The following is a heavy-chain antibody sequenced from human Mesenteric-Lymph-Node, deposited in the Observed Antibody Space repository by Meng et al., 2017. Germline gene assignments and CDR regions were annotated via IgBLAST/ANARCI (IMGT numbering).Heavy chain of an antibody. CDR2: INHSGST. Sequence: HPQQGSAVLLKPSETRALTCAVYGGSFSGYYWSWIRQPPGKGLEWIGEINHSGSTNYNPSLKSRVTISVDTSKNQFSLKLSSVTAADTAVYYCVRAAGAAEYFQHWGQGTLVTVSS. V-gene: IGHV4-34*01. J-gene: IGHJ1*01. CDR3: VRAAGAAEYFQH. D-gene: IGHD1-26*01. CDR1: GGSFSGYY.